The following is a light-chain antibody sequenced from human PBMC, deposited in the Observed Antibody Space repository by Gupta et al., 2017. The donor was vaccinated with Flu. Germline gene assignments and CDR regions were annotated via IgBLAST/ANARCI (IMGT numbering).Light chain of an antibody. CDR3: QSTYTSGNGGV. V-gene: IGLV1-40*01. CDR1: STNIGANYD. CDR2: GNT. J-gene: IGLJ2*01. Sequence: TTTSTASSTNIGANYDVDWWKQLPGSSPKLLIYGNTIRRSGVAARFSGSKSGTTAALAITGRQAADEADYFCQSTYTSGNGGVFGGGTKLTVL.